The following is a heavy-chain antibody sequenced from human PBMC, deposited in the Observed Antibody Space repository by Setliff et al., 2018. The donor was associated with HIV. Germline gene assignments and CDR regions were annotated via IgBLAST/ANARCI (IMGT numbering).Heavy chain of an antibody. J-gene: IGHJ2*01. Sequence: PGGSLRLSCAASGFTLSNYGIHWVRQAPGKGLEWVAFISYDGRSMYYGDSVKGRFTISRDNAKNTVFLQMNNLRVEDTALYYCAKSSFRFFEDLSDWYFDLWGRGTLVTVSS. D-gene: IGHD3-16*02. CDR1: GFTLSNYG. CDR2: ISYDGRSM. CDR3: AKSSFRFFEDLSDWYFDL. V-gene: IGHV3-30*18.